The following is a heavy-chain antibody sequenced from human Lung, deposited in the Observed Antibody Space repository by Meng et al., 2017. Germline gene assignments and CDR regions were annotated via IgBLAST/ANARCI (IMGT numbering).Heavy chain of an antibody. D-gene: IGHD1-1*01. CDR3: TNDRLNH. CDR2: INRDGTKP. Sequence: LVESGGGLVPPWGSLRLSFAASGLPFTDHWMYWVRQGPGKGLVWVSRINRDGTKPTYADSVKGRFTISRDNAKNTLYLQMNNLRAEDTAFYYCTNDRLNHWGQGALVTVSS. J-gene: IGHJ1*01. CDR1: GLPFTDHW. V-gene: IGHV3-74*01.